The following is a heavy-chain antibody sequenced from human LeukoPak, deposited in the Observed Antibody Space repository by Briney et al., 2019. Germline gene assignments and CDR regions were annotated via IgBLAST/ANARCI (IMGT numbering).Heavy chain of an antibody. J-gene: IGHJ4*02. CDR1: GFTFTSSA. D-gene: IGHD3-3*01. Sequence: SVKVSCKAPGFTFTSSAVQWVRQARGQRLDWIGWIVVGSGNTDYAQKFQERVTITRDMSTSTAYMELSSLRSEDTAVYYCAADLITNYDFWSGSRFTLNYWGQGTLVTVSS. CDR2: IVVGSGNT. V-gene: IGHV1-58*01. CDR3: AADLITNYDFWSGSRFTLNY.